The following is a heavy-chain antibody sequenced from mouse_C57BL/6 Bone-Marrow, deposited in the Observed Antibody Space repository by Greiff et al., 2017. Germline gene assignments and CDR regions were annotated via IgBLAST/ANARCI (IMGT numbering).Heavy chain of an antibody. CDR3: ARHSHYYGSSRYAMDY. CDR2: INPDSSTI. Sequence: EVQLVESGGGLVQPGGSLKLSCAASGIDFSRYWMSWVRRAPGKGLEWIGEINPDSSTINYAPSLKDKFIISRDNAKNTLYLQMSKVRSEDTALYYCARHSHYYGSSRYAMDYWGQGTSVTVSS. V-gene: IGHV4-1*01. J-gene: IGHJ4*01. D-gene: IGHD1-1*01. CDR1: GIDFSRYW.